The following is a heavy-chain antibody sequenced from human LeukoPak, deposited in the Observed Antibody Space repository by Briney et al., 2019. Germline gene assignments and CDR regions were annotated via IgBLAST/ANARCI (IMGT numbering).Heavy chain of an antibody. J-gene: IGHJ4*02. Sequence: GGSLRLSCAASGFTFSSYSMNWVRQAPGKGLEWVSSISGSSSYIYYADSVKGRFTISRDNAKNSLYLQMNSLRAEDTAVYYCARGSIAARPIDYWGQGTLVTVSS. CDR1: GFTFSSYS. D-gene: IGHD6-6*01. CDR3: ARGSIAARPIDY. CDR2: ISGSSSYI. V-gene: IGHV3-21*01.